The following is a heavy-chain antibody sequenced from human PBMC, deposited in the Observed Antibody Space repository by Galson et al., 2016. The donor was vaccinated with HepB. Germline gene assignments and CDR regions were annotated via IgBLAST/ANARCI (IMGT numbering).Heavy chain of an antibody. CDR1: GDRVSSNSAA. D-gene: IGHD2/OR15-2a*01. Sequence: CAITGDRVSSNSAAWPWLRQSPLRGLEWLGRTYYRYKWYNDYAVTVKSRISIHPDTSKNQFSLQLNSVTPEDTAVYYCARVRCSTFRCQNWFDPWGQGTLVTVSS. V-gene: IGHV6-1*01. J-gene: IGHJ5*02. CDR2: TYYRYKWYN. CDR3: ARVRCSTFRCQNWFDP.